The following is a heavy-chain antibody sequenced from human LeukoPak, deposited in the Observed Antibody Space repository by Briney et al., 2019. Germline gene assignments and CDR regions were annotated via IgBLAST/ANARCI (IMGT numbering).Heavy chain of an antibody. CDR1: GGTFSSYA. J-gene: IGHJ6*02. Sequence: ASVKVSCKASGGTFSSYAISWVRQAPGQGLEWMGGIIPIFGTANYAQKFQGRVTITADESTSTAYMELSSLRSEDTAVYYCARGMVDTAMVRGYYYGMDVWGQGTTVTVSS. D-gene: IGHD5-18*01. CDR2: IIPIFGTA. V-gene: IGHV1-69*01. CDR3: ARGMVDTAMVRGYYYGMDV.